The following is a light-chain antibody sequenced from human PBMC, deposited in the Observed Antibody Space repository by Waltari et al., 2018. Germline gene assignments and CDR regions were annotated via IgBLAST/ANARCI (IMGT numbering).Light chain of an antibody. CDR1: NSDIETFQY. CDR2: DFT. J-gene: IGLJ2*01. Sequence: QSALTQPPSASGPPGQSVTISCPGTNSDIETFQYVSWYQQHPGKAPRLIIYDFTKRPSEVPNRFSGSKSGNMASLTVSYLQADDEADYFCCSFSGGNDLLFGGGTKLTVL. V-gene: IGLV2-8*01. CDR3: CSFSGGNDLL.